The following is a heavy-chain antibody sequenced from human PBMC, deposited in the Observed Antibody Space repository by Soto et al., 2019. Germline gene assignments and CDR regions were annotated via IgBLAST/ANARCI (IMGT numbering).Heavy chain of an antibody. CDR3: AREGYCISTSCYIDNY. V-gene: IGHV1-2*02. CDR1: GYTFTGYY. J-gene: IGHJ4*02. D-gene: IGHD2-2*01. Sequence: XSVKESCKASGYTFTGYYVHWGRQAPVQGLEWMGWINPNSGGTNYAQKFQGRVTMTRDTSISTAYMELRRLRYDDTAVYYCAREGYCISTSCYIDNYWGQGTLVTVSS. CDR2: INPNSGGT.